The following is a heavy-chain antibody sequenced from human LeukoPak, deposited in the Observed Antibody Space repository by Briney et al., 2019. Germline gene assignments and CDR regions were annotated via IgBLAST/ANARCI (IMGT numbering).Heavy chain of an antibody. Sequence: GGSLRLSCAASGFTFSSYWMHWVRQAPGKGLVWVSRITSDGSTTSYADSVKGRFTVSRDNAKNTLYLQMNSLRAEDTAVYYCARDLSGWSPLDYWGQGTLVTVSS. CDR3: ARDLSGWSPLDY. CDR2: ITSDGSTT. CDR1: GFTFSSYW. J-gene: IGHJ4*02. V-gene: IGHV3-74*01. D-gene: IGHD3-10*01.